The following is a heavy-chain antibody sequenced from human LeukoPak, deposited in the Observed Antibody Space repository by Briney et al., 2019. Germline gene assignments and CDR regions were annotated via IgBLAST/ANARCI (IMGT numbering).Heavy chain of an antibody. J-gene: IGHJ4*02. V-gene: IGHV1-69*05. Sequence: ASVKVSCKASGGTFSSYAISWVRQAPGQGLEWMGGIIPIFGTANYAQKFQGRVTMTRDTSTTTVYMELSSLRSDDTAVYYCARGGSGSKNRQIDYWGQGTLVTVSS. CDR3: ARGGSGSKNRQIDY. CDR2: IIPIFGTA. CDR1: GGTFSSYA. D-gene: IGHD5-12*01.